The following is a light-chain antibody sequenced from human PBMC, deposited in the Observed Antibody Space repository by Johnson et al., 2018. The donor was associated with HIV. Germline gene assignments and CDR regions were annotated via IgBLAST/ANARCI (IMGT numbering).Light chain of an antibody. CDR2: DNN. CDR1: GSNIGNNY. Sequence: VLTQPPSVSAAPGQKVTISCSGSGSNIGNNYVSWYQQLPGTAPTLLIYDNNKRPSGIPDRFSGSTSGTSATLGITGLPTGDEADYYCGTWDNSLSTGVFGTGTQVTVL. V-gene: IGLV1-51*01. J-gene: IGLJ1*01. CDR3: GTWDNSLSTGV.